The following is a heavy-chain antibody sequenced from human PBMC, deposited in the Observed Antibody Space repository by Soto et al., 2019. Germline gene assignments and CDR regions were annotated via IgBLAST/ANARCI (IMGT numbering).Heavy chain of an antibody. CDR1: GFTVGNNY. V-gene: IGHV3-53*01. CDR3: AKDGRGSGSHYNSFGY. D-gene: IGHD3-10*01. Sequence: VLLVESGGGLIQPGGSLKLSCAASGFTVGNNYMSWVRQAPGKGLEWVSLIYSTGTTKYADSVKGRFTVSRDNAKNTLYLQMNSLRAEDTAVYYCAKDGRGSGSHYNSFGYWGQGTLVTVSS. J-gene: IGHJ4*02. CDR2: IYSTGTT.